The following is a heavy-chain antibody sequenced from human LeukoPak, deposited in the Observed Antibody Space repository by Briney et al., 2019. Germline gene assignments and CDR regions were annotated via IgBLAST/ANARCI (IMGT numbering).Heavy chain of an antibody. CDR3: ASDFTGRDDY. CDR2: MNTDGSRT. J-gene: IGHJ4*02. CDR1: GFTFRSYW. Sequence: PGGSLRLSCAASGFTFRSYWMHWVRQAPGKGLVWVSRMNTDGSRTDYADSVKGRFTISRDNAKNTLYLQMNSLGAEDTAVYSCASDFTGRDDYWGQGTLVTVSS. D-gene: IGHD2-8*02. V-gene: IGHV3-74*01.